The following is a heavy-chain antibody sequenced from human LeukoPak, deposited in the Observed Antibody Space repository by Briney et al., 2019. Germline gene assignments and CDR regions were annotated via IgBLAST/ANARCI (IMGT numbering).Heavy chain of an antibody. CDR3: AKVRDFWSGYYPLLLFDY. D-gene: IGHD3-3*01. Sequence: GGSLRLSCTASGFTFSTYSMNWVRQAPGRGLEWVSYISGRSTSSDGGAMQYADSVKGRFTISRDNSKNTLYLQMNSLRAEDTAVYYCAKVRDFWSGYYPLLLFDYWGQGTLVTVSS. J-gene: IGHJ4*02. CDR2: ISGRSTSSDGGAM. V-gene: IGHV3-23*01. CDR1: GFTFSTYS.